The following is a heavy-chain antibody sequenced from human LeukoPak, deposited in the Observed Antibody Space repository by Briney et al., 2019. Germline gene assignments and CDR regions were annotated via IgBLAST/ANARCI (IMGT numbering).Heavy chain of an antibody. CDR1: GFTFSSYG. V-gene: IGHV3-30*18. Sequence: GRSLRLSCAASGFTFSSYGMHWVRQAPGKGLEWVAVISCDGSNKYYADSVKGRFTISRDNSKNTLYLQMNSLRAEDTAVYYCAKDFLRSSSWYGSSYYYYGMDVWGQGTTVTVSS. J-gene: IGHJ6*02. CDR2: ISCDGSNK. D-gene: IGHD6-13*01. CDR3: AKDFLRSSSWYGSSYYYYGMDV.